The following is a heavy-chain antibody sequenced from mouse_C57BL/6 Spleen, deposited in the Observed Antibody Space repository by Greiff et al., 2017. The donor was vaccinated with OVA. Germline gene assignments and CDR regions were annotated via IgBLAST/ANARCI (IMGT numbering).Heavy chain of an antibody. Sequence: QVQLKQSGAELVRPGTSVKLSCKASGYTFTSYWMHWVKQRPGQGLEWIGVIDPSDSYTNYNQNFKGKATLTVDTSSSTAYMQLSSLTSEDSAVYYCASPLRGSFDVWGTGTTVTVSS. D-gene: IGHD1-1*01. J-gene: IGHJ1*03. CDR1: GYTFTSYW. CDR3: ASPLRGSFDV. V-gene: IGHV1-59*01. CDR2: IDPSDSYT.